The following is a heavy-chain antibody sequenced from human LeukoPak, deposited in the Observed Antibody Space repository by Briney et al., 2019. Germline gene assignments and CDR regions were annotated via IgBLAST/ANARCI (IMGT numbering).Heavy chain of an antibody. J-gene: IGHJ3*02. CDR1: GFTFSSYW. CDR2: VKQDGSEK. V-gene: IGHV3-7*01. D-gene: IGHD2-2*01. CDR3: ARDWGDIVVVPAADAFDT. Sequence: GGSLRLSCAASGFTFSSYWMSWVRQAPGKGLEWVANVKQDGSEKYYVDSVKGRFTISRDNAKNSLYPQMNSLRAEDTAVYYCARDWGDIVVVPAADAFDTWGQGTMVTVSS.